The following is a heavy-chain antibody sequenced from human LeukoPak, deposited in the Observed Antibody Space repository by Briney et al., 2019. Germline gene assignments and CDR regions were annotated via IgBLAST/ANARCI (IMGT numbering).Heavy chain of an antibody. V-gene: IGHV3-21*01. J-gene: IGHJ4*02. CDR1: GFTFSSYS. Sequence: PGGSLRLSCAASGFTFSSYSMNWVRQAPGKGLEWVSSISSSSSYIYYADSVKGRFTISRDNAKNSLYLQMNSLRAEDTAVYYCARVSGGNGLNSHFDHWGQGTLVTVSS. CDR3: ARVSGGNGLNSHFDH. CDR2: ISSSSSYI. D-gene: IGHD1-1*01.